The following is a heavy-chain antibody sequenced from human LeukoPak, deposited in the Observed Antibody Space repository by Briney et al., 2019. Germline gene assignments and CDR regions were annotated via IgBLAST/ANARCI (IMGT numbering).Heavy chain of an antibody. V-gene: IGHV3-9*01. J-gene: IGHJ4*02. Sequence: PGGSLRLSCAASGFTFDDYAMHWVRQAPGKGLEWVSGISWNSGSIGYADSVKGRFTISRDNAKNSLYLQMNSLRAEDTALYYCAKVRSDYFDYWGQGTLVTISS. CDR3: AKVRSDYFDY. CDR2: ISWNSGSI. CDR1: GFTFDDYA.